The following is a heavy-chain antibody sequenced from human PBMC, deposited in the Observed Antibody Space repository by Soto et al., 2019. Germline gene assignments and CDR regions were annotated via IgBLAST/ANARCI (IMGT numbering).Heavy chain of an antibody. CDR2: IYYSGST. Sequence: SETLSLTCSVSGGSISSGDYYWSWIRQPPGKGLEWIGYIYYSGSTYYNPSLKSRVTISVDTSKNQFSLKLSSVTAADTAVYYCARAMVRGVKALDYWGQGTLVTVSS. J-gene: IGHJ4*02. CDR1: GGSISSGDYY. CDR3: ARAMVRGVKALDY. D-gene: IGHD3-10*01. V-gene: IGHV4-30-4*01.